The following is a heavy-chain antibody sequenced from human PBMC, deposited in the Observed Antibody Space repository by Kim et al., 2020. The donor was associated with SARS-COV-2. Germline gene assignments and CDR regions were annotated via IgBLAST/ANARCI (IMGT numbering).Heavy chain of an antibody. CDR3: AREADSSGFDY. CDR1: GGSISSYY. J-gene: IGHJ4*02. D-gene: IGHD3-22*01. Sequence: SETLSLTCTVSGGSISSYYWSWIRQPPGKGLEWIGYIYYSGSTNYNPSLKSRVTISVDTSKNQFSLKLSSVTAADTAVYYCAREADSSGFDYWGQGTLVTVSS. V-gene: IGHV4-59*01. CDR2: IYYSGST.